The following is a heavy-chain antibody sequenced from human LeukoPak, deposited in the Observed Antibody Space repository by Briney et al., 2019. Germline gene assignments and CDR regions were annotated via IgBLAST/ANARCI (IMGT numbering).Heavy chain of an antibody. D-gene: IGHD2-2*01. Sequence: GGSLRLSCAASGFTFDDYDMSWVRHVPGKGLEWVSGITWNGDETGYADSVKGRFAISRDNTKNSLYLQMSSLRAEDTALYYCARDPFCSSTAGCYFEVWFDPWGPGTLVTVSS. V-gene: IGHV3-20*04. CDR3: ARDPFCSSTAGCYFEVWFDP. CDR2: ITWNGDET. CDR1: GFTFDDYD. J-gene: IGHJ5*02.